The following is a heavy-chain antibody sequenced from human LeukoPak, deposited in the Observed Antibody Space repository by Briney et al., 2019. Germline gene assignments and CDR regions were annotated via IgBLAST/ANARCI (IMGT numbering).Heavy chain of an antibody. CDR3: ARASGSYYPLYYYYYMDV. D-gene: IGHD1-26*01. CDR2: MNPNSGNT. J-gene: IGHJ6*03. CDR1: GYTFTGYD. Sequence: ASVKVSCKASGYTFTGYDINWVRQATGQGLEWMGWMNPNSGNTGYAQKFQGRATITRNTSISTAYMELSSLRSEDTAVYYCARASGSYYPLYYYYYMDVWGKGTTVTVSS. V-gene: IGHV1-8*03.